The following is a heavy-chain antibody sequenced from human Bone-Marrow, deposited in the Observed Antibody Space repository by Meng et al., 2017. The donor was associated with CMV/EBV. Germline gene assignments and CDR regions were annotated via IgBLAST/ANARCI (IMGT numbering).Heavy chain of an antibody. Sequence: GESLKISCAVSGFTFSDYYMNWVRQAPGKGLEWISSISSSSTIYYADSVKGRFTISRDNAKNSLYLQMNSLRAEDTAVYYCAREDGGDVVVIEQYFQHWGQGTLVTVSS. CDR1: GFTFSDYY. J-gene: IGHJ1*01. V-gene: IGHV3-69-1*01. D-gene: IGHD2-21*01. CDR3: AREDGGDVVVIEQYFQH. CDR2: ISSSSTI.